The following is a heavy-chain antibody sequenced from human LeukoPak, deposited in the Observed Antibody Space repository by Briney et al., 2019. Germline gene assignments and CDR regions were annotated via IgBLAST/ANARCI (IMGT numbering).Heavy chain of an antibody. D-gene: IGHD2-2*02. CDR3: ASCSSTSCYNTGAFDI. Sequence: PSETLSLTCAVYGGSFSGYYWSWIRQPPGKGLEWIGEINHSGSTNYNPSLKSRVTISVDTSKNQFSLKLSSVTAADTAVYYCASCSSTSCYNTGAFDIWGQGTMVTVSS. CDR1: GGSFSGYY. CDR2: INHSGST. J-gene: IGHJ3*02. V-gene: IGHV4-34*01.